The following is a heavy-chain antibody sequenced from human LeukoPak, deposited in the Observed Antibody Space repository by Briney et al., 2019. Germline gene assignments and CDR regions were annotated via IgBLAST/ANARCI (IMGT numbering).Heavy chain of an antibody. D-gene: IGHD3-10*01. V-gene: IGHV4-4*02. CDR2: IYHSGST. J-gene: IGHJ5*02. CDR1: GGSISSSNW. Sequence: SETLSLTCAVSGGSISSSNWWSWVRQPPGKGLEWIGEIYHSGSTNYNPSLKSRVTISVDKSKNQFSLKLSSVTAADTAVYYCAREGITMVRGSQTPQRCWFDPWGQGTLVTVSS. CDR3: AREGITMVRGSQTPQRCWFDP.